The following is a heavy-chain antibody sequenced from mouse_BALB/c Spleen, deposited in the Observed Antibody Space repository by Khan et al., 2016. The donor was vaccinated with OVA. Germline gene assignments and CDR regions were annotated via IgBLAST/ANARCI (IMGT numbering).Heavy chain of an antibody. Sequence: EVQLQESGPGLVKPSQSLSLTCTVTGYSITSDYAWNWIRQFPGNKLEWMGYISYSGSTNYNPALKSRISITRDTSKNQFFLQLNSVTTEDTATYYCARDGSRDNSSMDYWGQGTSVTVSS. J-gene: IGHJ4*01. CDR1: GYSITSDYA. V-gene: IGHV3-2*02. D-gene: IGHD1-3*01. CDR2: ISYSGST. CDR3: ARDGSRDNSSMDY.